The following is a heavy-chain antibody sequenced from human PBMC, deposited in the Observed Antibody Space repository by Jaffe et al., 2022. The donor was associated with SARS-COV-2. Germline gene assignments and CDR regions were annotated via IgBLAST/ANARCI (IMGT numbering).Heavy chain of an antibody. J-gene: IGHJ5*02. Sequence: QVQLQESGPGLVKPSETLSLTCTVSGGSISSYYWSWIRQPPGKGLEWIGYIYYSGSTNYNPSLKSRVTISVDTSKNQFSLKLSSVTAADTAVYYCARTGWDSSSWVNWFDPWGQGTLVTVSS. V-gene: IGHV4-59*01. CDR3: ARTGWDSSSWVNWFDP. D-gene: IGHD6-13*01. CDR2: IYYSGST. CDR1: GGSISSYY.